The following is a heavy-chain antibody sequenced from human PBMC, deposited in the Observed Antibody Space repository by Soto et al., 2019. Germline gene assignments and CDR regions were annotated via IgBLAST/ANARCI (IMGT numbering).Heavy chain of an antibody. CDR3: ARGNHRGLQLWDFDL. CDR2: IIPIFGTA. V-gene: IGHV1-69*12. CDR1: GGTFSSYT. J-gene: IGHJ2*01. Sequence: QVQLVQSGAEVKKPGSSVTVSCKASGGTFSSYTISWVRQAPGQGLEWMGGIIPIFGTANYAQKFQGRVTITADESTSTAYMELSSLRSEDTAVYYCARGNHRGLQLWDFDLWGRGTLVTVSS. D-gene: IGHD5-12*01.